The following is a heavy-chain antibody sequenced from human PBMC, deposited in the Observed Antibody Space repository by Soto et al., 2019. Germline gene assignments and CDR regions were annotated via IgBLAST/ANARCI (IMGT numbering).Heavy chain of an antibody. CDR1: GYTFTGYY. D-gene: IGHD1-7*01. V-gene: IGHV1-2*02. Sequence: QVQLVQSGSEVKKPGASVKVSCKASGYTFTGYYMHWVRQAPGQGLEWMGWINPNSGGTNYAQKFQGRDTMTRDTSISTAYMELSRLRSDDTTVYYCARVPTGTSPPCDYWGQGTMVTVYS. CDR3: ARVPTGTSPPCDY. CDR2: INPNSGGT. J-gene: IGHJ4*02.